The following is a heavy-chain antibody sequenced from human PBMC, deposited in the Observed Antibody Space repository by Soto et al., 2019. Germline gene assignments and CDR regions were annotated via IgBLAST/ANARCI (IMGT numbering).Heavy chain of an antibody. CDR1: GFTFSTYT. D-gene: IGHD1-26*01. V-gene: IGHV3-23*01. J-gene: IGHJ4*02. CDR2: ITGSGGRP. CDR3: AKARCTTTDCYVPDY. Sequence: EVQLLESGGGLVQPGGSLRLSCVASGFTFSTYTMSWVRQAPGKGLEWVSVITGSGGRPSYADSVQGRFSISRDNPKNTLHLQMNSLRGEDTAMYYCAKARCTTTDCYVPDYWGQGTLVTVSS.